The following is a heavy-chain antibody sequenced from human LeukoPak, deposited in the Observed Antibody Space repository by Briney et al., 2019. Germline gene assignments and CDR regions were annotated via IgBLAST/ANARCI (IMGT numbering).Heavy chain of an antibody. D-gene: IGHD3-3*01. Sequence: GGSLRLSCAASGFTFSSYAMSWVRQAPGKGLEWVSAISGSGGSTYYADSVKGRFTISRDNSKNTLYLQMNSLRAEDTAVYYCAKDSHPRYDFWSGSRHYYYYYMDVWGKGTTVTVSS. CDR2: ISGSGGST. CDR1: GFTFSSYA. J-gene: IGHJ6*03. CDR3: AKDSHPRYDFWSGSRHYYYYYMDV. V-gene: IGHV3-23*01.